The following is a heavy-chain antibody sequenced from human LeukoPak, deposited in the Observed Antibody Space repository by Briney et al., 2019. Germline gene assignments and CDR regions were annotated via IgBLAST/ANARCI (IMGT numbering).Heavy chain of an antibody. CDR3: AKGNLQLGQDACDI. CDR1: GFSLSGNA. J-gene: IGHJ3*02. Sequence: DPGGSLRLSCAASGFSLSGNAVSWVRQAPGKRPEWVAGIGPDDATFYPASVRGRFTISRDTSQNTMYLQMNSLRAEDTALYYCAKGNLQLGQDACDIWGQGTMVTVSS. CDR2: IGPDDAT. V-gene: IGHV3-23*01. D-gene: IGHD5-18*01.